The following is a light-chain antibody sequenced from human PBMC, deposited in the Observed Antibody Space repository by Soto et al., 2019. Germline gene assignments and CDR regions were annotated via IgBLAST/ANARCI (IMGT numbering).Light chain of an antibody. CDR1: SSNIGSNN. J-gene: IGLJ2*01. CDR2: INN. V-gene: IGLV1-44*01. Sequence: QSVLTQPPSASETPGQRVTISCSGSSSNIGSNNVNWYQQVPGTAPKLLIYINNQRPSGVPDRFSGSKSGTSASLAISGLQSEYEADYYCAIWEDSLNGVVFGGGTKLTVL. CDR3: AIWEDSLNGVV.